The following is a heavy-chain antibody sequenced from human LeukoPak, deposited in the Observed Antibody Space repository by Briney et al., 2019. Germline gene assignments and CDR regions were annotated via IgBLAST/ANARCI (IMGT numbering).Heavy chain of an antibody. D-gene: IGHD2-2*01. V-gene: IGHV1-2*02. CDR1: GYTFTGYY. CDR2: INPNSGGT. CDR3: ARGPPDTGEYCSSTNSYANY. J-gene: IGHJ4*02. Sequence: GASVKVSCKASGYTFTGYYLHWVRQAPGQGLEWMGWINPNSGGTNYAQRFQGRVTMTRDTSITTAYMELGRLISGDTAVYYCARGPPDTGEYCSSTNSYANYWGQGTL.